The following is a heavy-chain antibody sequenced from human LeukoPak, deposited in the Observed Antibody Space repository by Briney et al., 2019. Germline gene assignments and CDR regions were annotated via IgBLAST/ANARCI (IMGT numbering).Heavy chain of an antibody. J-gene: IGHJ6*03. CDR1: GFTFSSYA. Sequence: GGSLRLSCAASGFTFSSYAMSWVRQAPGKGLEWVSAISGSGGSTYYADSVKGRFTISRDNSKNTLYLQMNSLRAEDTAVYYCAKDGLGGAAFNYYYMDVWGKGTTVTVSS. V-gene: IGHV3-23*01. CDR2: ISGSGGST. CDR3: AKDGLGGAAFNYYYMDV. D-gene: IGHD6-19*01.